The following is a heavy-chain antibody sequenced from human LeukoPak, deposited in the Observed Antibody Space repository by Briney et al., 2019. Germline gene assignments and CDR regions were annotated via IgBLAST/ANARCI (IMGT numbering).Heavy chain of an antibody. CDR2: IIPIFGTA. D-gene: IGHD4-23*01. Sequence: SVKVSCKATGGTFSSYAISWVRQAPGQGLEWMGGIIPIFGTANYAQKFQGRVTITADESTSTAYMELSSLRSEDTAVYYCASRTEGGYGGKRRNQFDYWGQGTLVTVSS. J-gene: IGHJ4*02. CDR1: GGTFSSYA. CDR3: ASRTEGGYGGKRRNQFDY. V-gene: IGHV1-69*01.